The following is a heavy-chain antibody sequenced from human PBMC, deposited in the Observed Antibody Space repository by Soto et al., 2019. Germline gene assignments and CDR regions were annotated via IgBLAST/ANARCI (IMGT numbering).Heavy chain of an antibody. V-gene: IGHV4-34*01. CDR3: AREEAHLAPGFDY. CDR2: INHSGST. CDR1: GGSFSGYY. Sequence: PSETLSLTCAVYGGSFSGYYWSWIRQPPGKGLEWIGEINHSGSTNYNPSLKSRVTISVDTSKNQFSLRLSSVTAADTAVYYCAREEAHLAPGFDYWGQGTLVTVSS. J-gene: IGHJ4*02. D-gene: IGHD3-10*01.